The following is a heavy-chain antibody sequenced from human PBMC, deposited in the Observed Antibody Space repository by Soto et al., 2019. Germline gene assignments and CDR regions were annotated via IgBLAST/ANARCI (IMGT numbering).Heavy chain of an antibody. CDR3: ARVYPLWTAAGDY. D-gene: IGHD6-13*01. CDR2: ISSSSSTI. J-gene: IGHJ4*02. V-gene: IGHV3-48*01. Sequence: EVQLVESGGGLVQPGGSLRLSCAASGFTFSSYSMNWVRQAPGKGLEWVSYISSSSSTIYYADSVKGRFTISRDNAKNSLYLHMNSLRAEDTAVYYCARVYPLWTAAGDYWGQGTLVTVSS. CDR1: GFTFSSYS.